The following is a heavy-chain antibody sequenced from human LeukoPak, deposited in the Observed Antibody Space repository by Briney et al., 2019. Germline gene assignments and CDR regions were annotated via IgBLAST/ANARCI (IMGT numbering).Heavy chain of an antibody. D-gene: IGHD3-22*01. CDR2: IYYSGST. J-gene: IGHJ4*02. V-gene: IGHV4-39*01. CDR3: ARRGVVARYRLDY. Sequence: SETLSLTCTVSGGSISSSSYYWGWIRQPPGKGLEWIGSIYYSGSTYYNPSLKSRVTISVDTSKNQFSLKLSSVTAADTAVYYCARRGVVARYRLDYWGQGTLVTVSS. CDR1: GGSISSSSYY.